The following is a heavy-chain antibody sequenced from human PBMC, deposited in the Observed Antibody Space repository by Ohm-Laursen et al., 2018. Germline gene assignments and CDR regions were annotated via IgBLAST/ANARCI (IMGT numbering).Heavy chain of an antibody. Sequence: ASVKASCKASGYTFTSYGISWVRQAPGQGLEWMGWISAYNGNTNYAQKLQGRVTMTTDTSTSTAYMELRSLRSDDTAVYYCARDEGIVSSGYFDYWGQGTLVTVSS. CDR3: ARDEGIVSSGYFDY. J-gene: IGHJ4*02. CDR1: GYTFTSYG. CDR2: ISAYNGNT. D-gene: IGHD3-22*01. V-gene: IGHV1-18*01.